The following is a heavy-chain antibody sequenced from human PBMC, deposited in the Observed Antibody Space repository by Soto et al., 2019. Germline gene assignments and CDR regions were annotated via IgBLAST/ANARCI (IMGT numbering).Heavy chain of an antibody. CDR3: ARDEGRIAVAFNAFDI. CDR2: INAGNGNT. J-gene: IGHJ3*02. V-gene: IGHV1-3*01. Sequence: QVQLVQPGAEVKKPGASVKVSCKASGYTFTSDAMHWVRQAPGQRLEWMGWINAGNGNTKYSQKFQGRVTITRDTSASTAYMELSILRFEDTDVYYCARDEGRIAVAFNAFDIWGQGPMVIVAS. CDR1: GYTFTSDA. D-gene: IGHD6-19*01.